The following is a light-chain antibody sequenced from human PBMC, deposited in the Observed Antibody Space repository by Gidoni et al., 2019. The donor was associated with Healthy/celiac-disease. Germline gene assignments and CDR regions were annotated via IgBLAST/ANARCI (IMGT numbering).Light chain of an antibody. J-gene: IGKJ4*01. V-gene: IGKV3-15*01. CDR3: QQYNNWPLT. CDR1: QSVSSN. Sequence: IVMTQSPATLPVSPGERATLSCRASQSVSSNLAWYQQKPGQAPRLLIYGASTRATGIPARFSGSGSGTEFTLTISSLQSEDFAVYYCQQYNNWPLTFXGXTKVEIK. CDR2: GAS.